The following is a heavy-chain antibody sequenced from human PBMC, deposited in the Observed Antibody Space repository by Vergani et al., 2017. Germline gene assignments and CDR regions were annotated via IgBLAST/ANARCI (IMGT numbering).Heavy chain of an antibody. D-gene: IGHD3-22*01. Sequence: EVQLLESGGGLVQPGGSLRLSCAASGFTFSSYAMSWVRQAPGKGLEWVSAISGSGGSTYYADSVKGRFTISRDNSKNTLYLQMNSLRAEDTAVYYCARTLEYYDSSGWGFDYWGQGTLVTVSS. J-gene: IGHJ4*02. CDR2: ISGSGGST. CDR3: ARTLEYYDSSGWGFDY. V-gene: IGHV3-23*01. CDR1: GFTFSSYA.